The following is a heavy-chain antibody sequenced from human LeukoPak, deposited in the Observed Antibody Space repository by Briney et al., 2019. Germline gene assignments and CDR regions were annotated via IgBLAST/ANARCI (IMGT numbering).Heavy chain of an antibody. CDR3: ARGQGPYCSGGSCYSPMSDRWFDP. J-gene: IGHJ5*02. CDR1: GGSISSTSHY. Sequence: SETLSLTCTVSGGSISSTSHYWGWIRQPPGKGLEWIGSIYYSWDTYYNPSLKSRVTISVDTSKNQFSLKLSSVTAADTAVYYCARGQGPYCSGGSCYSPMSDRWFDPWGQGTLVTVSS. CDR2: IYYSWDT. V-gene: IGHV4-39*01. D-gene: IGHD2-15*01.